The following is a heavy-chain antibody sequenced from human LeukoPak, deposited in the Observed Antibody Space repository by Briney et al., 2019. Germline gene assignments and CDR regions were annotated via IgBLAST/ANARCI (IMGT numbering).Heavy chain of an antibody. CDR1: GGSISSSNW. Sequence: PSETLSLTCVVSGGSISSSNWWSWIRQPPGKGLEWFGSIHSSGNTYYNPSLKSRVTISVDTSKDQFSLKLTSVTAADTAMYYCARHYRREDWFDPWGQGTLVTVSS. D-gene: IGHD3-16*02. CDR3: ARHYRREDWFDP. J-gene: IGHJ5*02. CDR2: IHSSGNT. V-gene: IGHV4-39*01.